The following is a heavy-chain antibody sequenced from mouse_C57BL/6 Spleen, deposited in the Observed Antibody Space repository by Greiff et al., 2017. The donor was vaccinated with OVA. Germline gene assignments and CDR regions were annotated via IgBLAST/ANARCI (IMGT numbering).Heavy chain of an antibody. CDR1: GYTFTTYP. CDR2: FHPYNDDT. Sequence: QVQLKESGAELVKPGASVKMSCKASGYTFTTYPIEWMKQSHGKSLEWIGNFHPYNDDTKYNEKFKGKATLTVEKSSSKVYLELLRLTSADSAFYYCARGAKDYFAYWGQGTPLTVSS. CDR3: ARGAKDYFAY. J-gene: IGHJ2*01. V-gene: IGHV1-47*01.